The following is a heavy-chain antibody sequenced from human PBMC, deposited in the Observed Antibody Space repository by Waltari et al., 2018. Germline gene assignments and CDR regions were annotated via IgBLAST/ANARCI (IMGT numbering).Heavy chain of an antibody. CDR1: GFTFSPYA. J-gene: IGHJ4*02. CDR3: AKDQGVSGTELFDS. V-gene: IGHV3-23*01. D-gene: IGHD1-26*01. Sequence: EVQLLASGGGLVQPGGSLRLSCGASGFTFSPYAMGWVRQAPGKGLEWVSTISSGGTNTNYADSVKGRLTISRDNSKNTLYLQMNSLRAEDTAIYYCAKDQGVSGTELFDSWGQGTLVTVSS. CDR2: ISSGGTNT.